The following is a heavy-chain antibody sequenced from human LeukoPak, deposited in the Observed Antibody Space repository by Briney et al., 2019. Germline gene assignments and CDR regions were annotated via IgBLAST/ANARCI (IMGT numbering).Heavy chain of an antibody. V-gene: IGHV3-23*01. CDR3: AKDLGSVVTPPSLDF. Sequence: GGSLRLSCAASGSTLSSYAMSWVRQAPGKGLEWVSAISGNGDSTYYADSVKGRFTISRDNSKNTLYLQMSSLRAEDTAVYYCAKDLGSVVTPPSLDFWGQGTLVTVSS. D-gene: IGHD4-23*01. CDR2: ISGNGDST. J-gene: IGHJ4*02. CDR1: GSTLSSYA.